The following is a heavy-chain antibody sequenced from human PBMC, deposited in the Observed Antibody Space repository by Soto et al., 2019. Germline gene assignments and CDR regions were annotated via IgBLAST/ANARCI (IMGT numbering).Heavy chain of an antibody. CDR3: ARDAAAHDFWSGFYDY. CDR2: ISYDGSNK. Sequence: QVQLVESGGGVVQPGRSLTLSCAASGFTFSSYAMHWVRQAPGKGLEWVAVISYDGSNKYYADSVKGRFTISRDNSKNTLYLQMNSLRAEDTAVYYCARDAAAHDFWSGFYDYWGQGTLVTVSS. J-gene: IGHJ4*02. CDR1: GFTFSSYA. V-gene: IGHV3-30-3*01. D-gene: IGHD3-3*01.